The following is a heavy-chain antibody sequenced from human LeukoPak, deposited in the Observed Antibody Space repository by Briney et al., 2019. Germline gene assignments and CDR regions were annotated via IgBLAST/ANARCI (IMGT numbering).Heavy chain of an antibody. J-gene: IGHJ3*02. CDR1: GYTFISYG. Sequence: ASMKVSCKASGYTFISYGISWVRQAPGQGLEWMGWISAYNGNTNYAQKLQGRVTMTTDTSTSTAYMELRSLRSDDTAVYYCARAGIAAAGTKDAFDIWGQGTMVTVSS. CDR2: ISAYNGNT. D-gene: IGHD6-13*01. V-gene: IGHV1-18*01. CDR3: ARAGIAAAGTKDAFDI.